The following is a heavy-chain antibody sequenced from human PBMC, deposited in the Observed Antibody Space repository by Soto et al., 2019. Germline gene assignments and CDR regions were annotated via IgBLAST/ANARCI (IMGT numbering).Heavy chain of an antibody. Sequence: ASVKVSCKASGGTFSSYAISWVRQAPGQGLEWMGGIIPIFGTANYAQKFQGRGTITADESTSTAYMELSSLRSEDTAVYYCARDMGQQLGHGDPYYYYGMDVWGQGTTVTVSS. CDR1: GGTFSSYA. V-gene: IGHV1-69*13. CDR3: ARDMGQQLGHGDPYYYYGMDV. CDR2: IIPIFGTA. D-gene: IGHD6-13*01. J-gene: IGHJ6*02.